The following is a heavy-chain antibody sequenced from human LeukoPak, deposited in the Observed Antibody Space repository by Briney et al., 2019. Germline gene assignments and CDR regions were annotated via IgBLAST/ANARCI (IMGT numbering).Heavy chain of an antibody. D-gene: IGHD4-23*01. CDR2: IIPIFGTA. CDR3: ARGWLAETTVVTPYNY. J-gene: IGHJ4*02. CDR1: GGTFSSYA. V-gene: IGHV1-69*13. Sequence: ASVKVSCKASGGTFSSYAISWVRQAPGQGLEWMGGIIPIFGTANYAQKFQGRVTITAVGSMSTAYMELSSLRSEDTAVYYCARGWLAETTVVTPYNYWGQGTLVTVSS.